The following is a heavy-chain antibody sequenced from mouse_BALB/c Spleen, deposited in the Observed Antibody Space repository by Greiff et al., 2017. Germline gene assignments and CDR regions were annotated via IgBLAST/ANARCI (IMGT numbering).Heavy chain of an antibody. D-gene: IGHD1-1*01. J-gene: IGHJ1*01. CDR2: ILPGSGST. CDR3: ARVYGSVYWYFDV. CDR1: GYTFSSYW. V-gene: IGHV1-9*01. Sequence: QVQLKESGAELMKPGASVKISCKATGYTFSSYWIEWVKQRPGHGLEWIGEILPGSGSTNYNEKFKGKATFTADTSSNTAYMQLSSLTSEDSAVYYCARVYGSVYWYFDVWGAGTTVTVSS.